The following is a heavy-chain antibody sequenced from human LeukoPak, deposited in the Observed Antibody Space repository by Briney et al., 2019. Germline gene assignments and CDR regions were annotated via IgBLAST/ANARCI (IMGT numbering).Heavy chain of an antibody. CDR1: GFTFTSYS. CDR3: AKGGKWDVMPFDY. V-gene: IGHV3-23*01. J-gene: IGHJ4*02. Sequence: GGSLRLSCAASGFTFTSYSMNWVRQAPGKGLEWVSTISGGGGSTYYADSVKGRFTISRDNSKNTLYLQVNSLRAEDTAVYYCAKGGKWDVMPFDYWGQGTLVTVSS. D-gene: IGHD1-26*01. CDR2: ISGGGGST.